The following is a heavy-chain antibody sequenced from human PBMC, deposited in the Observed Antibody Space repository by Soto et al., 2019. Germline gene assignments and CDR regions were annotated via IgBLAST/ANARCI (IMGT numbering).Heavy chain of an antibody. J-gene: IGHJ5*02. D-gene: IGHD3-10*01. Sequence: ASVTVSCKASGGTFSSYAISWVRQAPGQGLEWMGGIIPIFGTANYAQKFQGRVTITADESTSTAYMELSSLRSEDTAVYYCARDARHGSGSYYRDYDTAGPWGQGTLVTVSS. CDR2: IIPIFGTA. V-gene: IGHV1-69*13. CDR1: GGTFSSYA. CDR3: ARDARHGSGSYYRDYDTAGP.